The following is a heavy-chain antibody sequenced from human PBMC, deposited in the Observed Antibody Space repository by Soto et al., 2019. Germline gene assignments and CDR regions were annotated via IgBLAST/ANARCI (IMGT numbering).Heavy chain of an antibody. CDR3: VSSETTTLYYYYYGMDV. J-gene: IGHJ6*02. D-gene: IGHD4-17*01. CDR2: IIPIFGTA. Sequence: QVQLVQSGAEVKKPGSSVKVSCKASGGTFSSYAISWVRQAPGQGLEWMGGIIPIFGTANYAQKFQGRVTITADKSTSTAYMELSSLRSEDTAVYYCVSSETTTLYYYYYGMDVWGQGTTVTVSS. CDR1: GGTFSSYA. V-gene: IGHV1-69*06.